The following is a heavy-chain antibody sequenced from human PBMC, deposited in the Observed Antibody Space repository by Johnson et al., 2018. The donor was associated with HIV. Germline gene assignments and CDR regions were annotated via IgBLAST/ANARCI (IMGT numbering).Heavy chain of an antibody. CDR3: ATDHPTAPLFIMNAFDI. CDR2: IRSKTAGGTI. J-gene: IGHJ3*02. CDR1: GMAFSDLW. Sequence: VHLVESGGGLVQPGGSLRLSCAASGMAFSDLWMNWVRQAPGKGLEWVGRIRSKTAGGTIEYAAPVKGRFTISRDDSKDTLYLQMNSLKIEDTAVYYCATDHPTAPLFIMNAFDIWGQGTMVTVSS. D-gene: IGHD3-16*01. V-gene: IGHV3-15*01.